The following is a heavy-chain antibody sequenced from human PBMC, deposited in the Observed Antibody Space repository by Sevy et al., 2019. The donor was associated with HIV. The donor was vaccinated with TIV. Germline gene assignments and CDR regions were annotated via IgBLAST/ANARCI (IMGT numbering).Heavy chain of an antibody. J-gene: IGHJ6*02. V-gene: IGHV5-51*01. CDR3: ARPRRCSSTSCYSYYYYGMDV. D-gene: IGHD2-2*02. CDR2: IYPGDSDT. Sequence: GESLKISCKGSGYSFTSYWIGWVRQMPGKGLEWMGIIYPGDSDTRYSPSFQGQVTISADKSISTAYLQWSSLKASETAMYYCARPRRCSSTSCYSYYYYGMDVWGQGTTVTVSS. CDR1: GYSFTSYW.